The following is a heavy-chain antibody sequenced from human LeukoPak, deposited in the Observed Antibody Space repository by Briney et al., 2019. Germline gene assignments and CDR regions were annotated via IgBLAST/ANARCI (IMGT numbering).Heavy chain of an antibody. CDR1: GGSFSVYY. V-gene: IGHV4-34*01. J-gene: IGHJ4*02. CDR3: GLSTTRATTRTIDY. D-gene: IGHD4-17*01. CDR2: VSRGGST. Sequence: SGTLSLTCAVYGGSFSVYYWSWLRQPPGKGLEWIGEVSRGGSTKYSPSLKSRVTISLDTSNNQVSLKLSSVTAADTAMYYCGLSTTRATTRTIDYWGQGTLVTVSS.